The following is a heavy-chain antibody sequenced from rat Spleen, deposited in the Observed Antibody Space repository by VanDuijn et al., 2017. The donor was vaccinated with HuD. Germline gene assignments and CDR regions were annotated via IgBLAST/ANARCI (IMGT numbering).Heavy chain of an antibody. D-gene: IGHD1-4*01. CDR2: ISYDASST. J-gene: IGHJ2*01. CDR1: GFTFSDYY. CDR3: TRAYPGPRGDY. Sequence: EVQLVESDGGLVQPGRSLKLSCAASGFTFSDYYMAWVRQAPTRGLEWVATISYDASSTYYRDSVKGRFTISRDNAKSTLYLQMNSLRSEDTATYYCTRAYPGPRGDYWGQGVMVTVSS. V-gene: IGHV5-29*01.